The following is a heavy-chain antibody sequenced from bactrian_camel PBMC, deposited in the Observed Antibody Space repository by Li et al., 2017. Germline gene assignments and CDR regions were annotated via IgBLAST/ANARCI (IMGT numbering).Heavy chain of an antibody. CDR1: VATYSSYC. CDR2: IDSDGRTT. J-gene: IGHJ4*01. Sequence: WQLVESGGGSVQAGGSLKLSCSFSVATYSSYCMGWFRQDPGKERVGVVGIDSDGRTTYSPSVKGRFTISKDNAKNTVYLQMKSLKPEDTAMYYCAAFCSGGYLSFKYWGQGTQVTVS. CDR3: AAFCSGGYLSFKY. D-gene: IGHD2*01. V-gene: IGHV3S25*01.